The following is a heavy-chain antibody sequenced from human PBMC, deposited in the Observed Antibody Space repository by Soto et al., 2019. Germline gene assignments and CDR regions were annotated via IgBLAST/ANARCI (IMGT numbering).Heavy chain of an antibody. CDR1: GFSFRNYA. CDR3: ARALDCSSTSCPFYYGMDV. Sequence: GSLRLSCAASGFSFRNYAMSWVRQAPGKGLEWISTLTGSSSNTYYADSVKGRFAISRDNSRNTLYLQMNSLRAEDTAVYYCARALDCSSTSCPFYYGMDVWGQGTTVTVSS. D-gene: IGHD2-2*01. V-gene: IGHV3-23*01. CDR2: LTGSSSNT. J-gene: IGHJ6*02.